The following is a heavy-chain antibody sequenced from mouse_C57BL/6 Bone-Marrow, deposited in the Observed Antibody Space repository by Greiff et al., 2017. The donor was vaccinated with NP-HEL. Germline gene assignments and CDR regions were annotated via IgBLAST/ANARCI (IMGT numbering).Heavy chain of an antibody. J-gene: IGHJ2*01. V-gene: IGHV6-3*01. CDR2: IRLKSDNYAT. CDR3: TVYYYGSSY. Sequence: EVQLVESGGGLVQPVGSMKLSCIASGFTFSNYWMNWVRQSPEKGLEWVAQIRLKSDNYATHYAESVKGRFTISRDDSKSSVYLQMNNLRAEDTGIYYCTVYYYGSSYWGQGTTLTVSS. CDR1: GFTFSNYW. D-gene: IGHD1-1*01.